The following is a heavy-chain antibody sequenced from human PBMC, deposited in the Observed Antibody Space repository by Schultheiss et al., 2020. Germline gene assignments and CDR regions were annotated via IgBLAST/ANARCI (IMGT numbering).Heavy chain of an antibody. Sequence: SQPLSLTCTVSGGSTSNYYWTWIRQPSGKGLEWIGQIYSSGSTNYNSSLKSRITMSIDTSKNQFSLKLTSVTAADTAVYYCASRSPNTGWSFDNWGQGTLVTGSS. V-gene: IGHV4-4*07. CDR1: GGSTSNYY. J-gene: IGHJ4*02. CDR3: ASRSPNTGWSFDN. D-gene: IGHD6-19*01. CDR2: IYSSGST.